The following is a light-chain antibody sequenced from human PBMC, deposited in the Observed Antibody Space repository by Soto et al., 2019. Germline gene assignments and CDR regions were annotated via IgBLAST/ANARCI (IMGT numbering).Light chain of an antibody. V-gene: IGLV2-14*01. CDR3: SSYTSSSTPYV. Sequence: SAMTQPDSVSGSPGQSITISCTGTSSDVGGYNYVSWYQQHPGKAPKLMIYEVSNRPSGVSNRFSGSKSGNTASLTISGLQAEDEADYYCSSYTSSSTPYVFGTGTKVTVL. CDR1: SSDVGGYNY. J-gene: IGLJ1*01. CDR2: EVS.